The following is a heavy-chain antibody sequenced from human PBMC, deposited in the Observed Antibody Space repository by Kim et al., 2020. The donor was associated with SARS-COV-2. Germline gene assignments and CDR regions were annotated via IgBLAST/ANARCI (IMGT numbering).Heavy chain of an antibody. Sequence: NSYTTEYAASVKGRFTISRDDSKNSLYLQMNSLKTEDTAVYYCARGAFDIWGQGTMVTVSS. CDR2: NSYTT. CDR3: ARGAFDI. J-gene: IGHJ3*02. V-gene: IGHV3-72*01.